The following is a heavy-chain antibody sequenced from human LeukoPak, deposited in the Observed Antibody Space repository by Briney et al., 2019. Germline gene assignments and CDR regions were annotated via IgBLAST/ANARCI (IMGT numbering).Heavy chain of an antibody. CDR3: ARGVNPYDFWSGYYHAFHFDY. J-gene: IGHJ4*02. CDR1: GGSISSGDYY. Sequence: SETLSLTCTVSGGSISSGDYYWSWIRQPPGKGLEWIGYIYYSGSTYYNPSLKSRVTISVDTSKNQFSLKLSSVTAADTAVYYCARGVNPYDFWSGYYHAFHFDYWGQGTLVTVSS. V-gene: IGHV4-30-4*01. CDR2: IYYSGST. D-gene: IGHD3-3*01.